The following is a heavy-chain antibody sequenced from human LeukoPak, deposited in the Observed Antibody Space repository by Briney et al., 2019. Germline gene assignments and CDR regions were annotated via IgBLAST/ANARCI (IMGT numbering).Heavy chain of an antibody. V-gene: IGHV3-7*01. CDR2: IKQDGSEK. CDR1: GFTFSSYW. CDR3: ARDSDGRRDGYNLGY. D-gene: IGHD5-24*01. Sequence: GSLRLSCAASGFTFSSYWMSWVRQAPGKGLEWVANIKQDGSEKYYVDSVKGRFTISRDNAKNSLYLQMNSLRAEDTAVYYCARDSDGRRDGYNLGYWGQGTLVTVSS. J-gene: IGHJ4*02.